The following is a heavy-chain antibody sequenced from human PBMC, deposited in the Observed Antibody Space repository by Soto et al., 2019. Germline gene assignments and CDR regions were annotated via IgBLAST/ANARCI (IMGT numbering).Heavy chain of an antibody. D-gene: IGHD3-3*01. CDR2: IIPIFGTA. V-gene: IGHV1-69*12. Sequence: QVQLVQSGAEVKKPGSSVKVSCKASGGTFSSYAISWVRQAPGQGLEWMGGIIPIFGTANYAQKFQGRVTXXADGSTSTADMGLSSLRAEDTAVYYCARVRVRFLEWLGSEGWGQGTLVTVSS. J-gene: IGHJ4*02. CDR1: GGTFSSYA. CDR3: ARVRVRFLEWLGSEG.